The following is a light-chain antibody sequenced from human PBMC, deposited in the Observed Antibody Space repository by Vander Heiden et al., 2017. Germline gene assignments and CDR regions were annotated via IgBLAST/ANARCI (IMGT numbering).Light chain of an antibody. CDR1: GSDVGSYNH. CDR2: EVS. Sequence: QSALPQPASVSWSPGHSITNCSTGTGSDVGSYNHVSWYQQHPGKAPKLMIYEVSKRPSGVSNRFSGSKSGNTASLTISGLQAEDEADYYCCSYAGSSNLGVFGGGTKLTVL. J-gene: IGLJ2*01. CDR3: CSYAGSSNLGV. V-gene: IGLV2-23*02.